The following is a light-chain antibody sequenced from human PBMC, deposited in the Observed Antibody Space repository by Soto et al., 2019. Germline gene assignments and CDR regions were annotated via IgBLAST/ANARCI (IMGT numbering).Light chain of an antibody. V-gene: IGKV1-6*01. CDR3: LQDYNYPYT. Sequence: AIQMTQSPSSLSASVGDRVTITCRASQGIRNGLGWYQQKPGKAPKLLIYAASSLQSGVPSRFSGSGSGTDFTLTISSLQPEDFATYYCLQDYNYPYTFGQGTKVDSK. CDR1: QGIRNG. CDR2: AAS. J-gene: IGKJ2*01.